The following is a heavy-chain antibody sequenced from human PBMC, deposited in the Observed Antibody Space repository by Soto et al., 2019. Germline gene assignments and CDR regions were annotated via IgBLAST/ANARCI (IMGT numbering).Heavy chain of an antibody. V-gene: IGHV4-59*01. CDR3: ARAVTTVTHLYYYYMDV. J-gene: IGHJ6*03. CDR1: GGSISSYY. CDR2: IYYSGST. Sequence: SETLSLTCTVSGGSISSYYWSWIRQPPGKGLEWIGYIYYSGSTNYNPSLKSRVTISVDTSKNQFSLKLSSVTAADTAVYYCARAVTTVTHLYYYYMDVWGKGTTVTVSS. D-gene: IGHD4-17*01.